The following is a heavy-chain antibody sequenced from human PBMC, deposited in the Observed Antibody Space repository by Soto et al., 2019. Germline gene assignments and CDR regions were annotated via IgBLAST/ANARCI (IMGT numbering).Heavy chain of an antibody. V-gene: IGHV4-39*01. Sequence: PSETLSLTCTVSGGSISSSSYYWGWIRQPPGKGLEWIGSIYYSGSTYYNPSLKSRVTISVDTSKNQFSLKLSSVTAADTAVYYCARNVVDDYYYGMDVWGQGTTVTVSS. CDR2: IYYSGST. CDR3: ARNVVDDYYYGMDV. D-gene: IGHD2-15*01. CDR1: GGSISSSSYY. J-gene: IGHJ6*02.